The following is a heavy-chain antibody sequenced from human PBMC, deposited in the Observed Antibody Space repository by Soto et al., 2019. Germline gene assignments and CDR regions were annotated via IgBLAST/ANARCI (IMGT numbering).Heavy chain of an antibody. CDR1: GGSFSGSY. D-gene: IGHD4-17*01. Sequence: PSETLSLTCAVYGGSFSGSYWSWIRHPPGKGLEWIGEINHSGSTNYNPSLKSRVTISVDTSKNQFSLKLSSVTAADTAVYYCARLTGMTTATTDRGYDPWGQGTLVT. J-gene: IGHJ5*02. CDR3: ARLTGMTTATTDRGYDP. V-gene: IGHV4-34*01. CDR2: INHSGST.